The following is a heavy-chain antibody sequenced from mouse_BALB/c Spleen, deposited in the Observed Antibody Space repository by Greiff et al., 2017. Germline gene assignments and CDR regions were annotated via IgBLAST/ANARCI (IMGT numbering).Heavy chain of an antibody. D-gene: IGHD2-2*01. V-gene: IGHV5-17*02. J-gene: IGHJ3*01. CDR2: ISGGSSTS. CDR1: GFTFSSFG. CDR3: ARGGYYCYDGFAY. Sequence: EVHLVESGGGLVQPGGSRKLSCAASGFTFSSFGMHWVRQAPEKGLEWVAYISGGSSTSYYADTVKGRFTISIDNPKNTLFLQMTSLRSEDTSMDYCARGGYYCYDGFAYWGQGTRVTVSA.